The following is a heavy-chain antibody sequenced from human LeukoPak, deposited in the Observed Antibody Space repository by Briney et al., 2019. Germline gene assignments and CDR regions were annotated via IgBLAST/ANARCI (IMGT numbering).Heavy chain of an antibody. CDR1: GLSFSSYW. Sequence: SGESLRLSCVASGLSFSSYWMTWVRQAPGKALEWVANIKEDGSAKSYVDSVKGRFTISRDNAKNSLYLQMDSLRVEDTAVYYCARDYDYFSGHNLDAYDIWGQGTTVTVSS. D-gene: IGHD2-15*01. J-gene: IGHJ3*02. CDR3: ARDYDYFSGHNLDAYDI. V-gene: IGHV3-7*01. CDR2: IKEDGSAK.